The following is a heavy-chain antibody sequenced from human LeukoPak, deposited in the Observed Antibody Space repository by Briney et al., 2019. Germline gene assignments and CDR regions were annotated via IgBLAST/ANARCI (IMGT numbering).Heavy chain of an antibody. CDR2: INPNSGGT. V-gene: IGHV1-2*02. CDR3: AREGYCSSTSCHLDY. Sequence: ASVKVSCKASGYTFTGYYMHWVRQAPGRGLEWMGWINPNSGGTNYAQKFQGRVTMTRDTSISTAYMELSRLRSDDTAVYYCAREGYCSSTSCHLDYWGQGTLVTVSS. CDR1: GYTFTGYY. J-gene: IGHJ4*02. D-gene: IGHD2-2*01.